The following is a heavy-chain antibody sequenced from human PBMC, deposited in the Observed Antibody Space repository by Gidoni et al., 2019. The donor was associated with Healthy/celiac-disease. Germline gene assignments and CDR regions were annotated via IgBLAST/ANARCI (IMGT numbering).Heavy chain of an antibody. J-gene: IGHJ5*02. CDR1: GYTFTSYA. V-gene: IGHV1-3*01. D-gene: IGHD4-17*01. CDR2: INAGNGNT. Sequence: QVQLVQSGAEVKKPGASVKVSCKASGYTFTSYAMHWVRQAPGQRLEWMGWINAGNGNTKYSQKFQGRVTITRDTSASTAYMELSSLRSEDTAVYYCARDSRQYYGDFNWFDPWGQGTLVTVSS. CDR3: ARDSRQYYGDFNWFDP.